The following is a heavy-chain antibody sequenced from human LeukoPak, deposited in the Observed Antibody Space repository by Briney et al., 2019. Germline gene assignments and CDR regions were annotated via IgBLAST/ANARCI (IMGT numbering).Heavy chain of an antibody. CDR2: ISSSGFTI. Sequence: GGSLRLSCAVSGFTCSDYSMNWVRQAPGKGLEWVSYISSSGFTINYADSVKGRLTISRDNAKNSLYLQMNSLRAEDTAVYYCVRGVPKTSYYYYYMDVWGKGTTVTVSS. D-gene: IGHD4-11*01. CDR1: GFTCSDYS. CDR3: VRGVPKTSYYYYYMDV. V-gene: IGHV3-48*01. J-gene: IGHJ6*03.